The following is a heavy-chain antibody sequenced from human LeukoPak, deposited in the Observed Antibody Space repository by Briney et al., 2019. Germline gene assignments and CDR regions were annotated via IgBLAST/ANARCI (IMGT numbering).Heavy chain of an antibody. CDR1: GFTFSSYA. CDR2: ISGSGGTT. Sequence: GGSLRLSCAASGFTFSSYAMSWVRQAPGKGLEWVSGISGSGGTTYYADSVKGRFTISRGNSKNTLYLQMNSLRAEDTAVYYCANRNYYDSSGYYYAYYCDYWGQGTLVTVSS. CDR3: ANRNYYDSSGYYYAYYCDY. J-gene: IGHJ4*02. V-gene: IGHV3-23*01. D-gene: IGHD3-22*01.